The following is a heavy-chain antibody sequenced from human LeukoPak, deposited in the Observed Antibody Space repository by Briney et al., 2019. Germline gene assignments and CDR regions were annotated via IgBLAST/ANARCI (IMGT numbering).Heavy chain of an antibody. CDR1: GFTFSSYA. CDR2: ISGSGGST. D-gene: IGHD3-9*01. V-gene: IGHV3-23*01. CDR3: ASAYDILTGSNRYYGMDV. J-gene: IGHJ6*02. Sequence: GGSLRLSCAASGFTFSSYAMSWVRQAPGKGLEWVSAISGSGGSTYYADSVKGRFTISRDNSKNTLYLQMNSLRAEDTAVYYCASAYDILTGSNRYYGMDVWGQGTTVTVSS.